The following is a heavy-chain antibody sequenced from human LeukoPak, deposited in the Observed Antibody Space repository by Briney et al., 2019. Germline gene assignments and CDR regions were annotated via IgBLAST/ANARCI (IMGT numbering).Heavy chain of an antibody. V-gene: IGHV3-30*18. CDR3: AKDRGERSGRLYYFYGMDV. J-gene: IGHJ6*02. CDR2: LSYDGSDT. Sequence: GGSLRLSCTASTFSFNDYGMHWVRQAPRMGLKWVAVLSYDGSDTYYVDSVKGRFTISRDNSKNTLYLQMNNLRSDDTGVYYCAKDRGERSGRLYYFYGMDVWGRGTTVTVSS. CDR1: TFSFNDYG. D-gene: IGHD6-19*01.